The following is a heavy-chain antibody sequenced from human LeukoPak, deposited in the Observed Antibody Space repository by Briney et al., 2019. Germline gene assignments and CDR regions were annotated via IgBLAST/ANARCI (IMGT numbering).Heavy chain of an antibody. CDR2: ISGSGDGT. V-gene: IGHV3-23*01. D-gene: IGHD2-15*01. J-gene: IGHJ4*02. CDR3: AKGRFCTGTGCYSTAPDY. Sequence: GGSLRLSCGASGFTFSSYAMSWVRQAPGKGLEWVSAISGSGDGTYYADSVRGRFSISRDSSKSTLFLQMDSLRAEDTAVYYCAKGRFCTGTGCYSTAPDYWGQGTLVTVSS. CDR1: GFTFSSYA.